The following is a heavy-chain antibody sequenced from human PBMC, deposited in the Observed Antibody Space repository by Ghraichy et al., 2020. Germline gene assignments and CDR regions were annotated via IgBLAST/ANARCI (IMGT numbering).Heavy chain of an antibody. CDR3: ARAEGSGYLFYFDY. D-gene: IGHD3-22*01. J-gene: IGHJ4*02. CDR2: ISSSGSTI. V-gene: IGHV3-11*01. Sequence: LSLTCAASGFTFSDYYMSWIRQAPGKGLEWVSYISSSGSTIYYADSVKGRFTISRDNAKNSLYLQMNSLRAEDTAVYYCARAEGSGYLFYFDYWGQGTLVTVSS. CDR1: GFTFSDYY.